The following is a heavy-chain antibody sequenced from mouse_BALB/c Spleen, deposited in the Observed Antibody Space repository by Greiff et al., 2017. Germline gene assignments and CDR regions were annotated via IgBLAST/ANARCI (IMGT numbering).Heavy chain of an antibody. J-gene: IGHJ4*01. CDR1: GFTFSSYA. CDR2: ISSGGST. Sequence: EVKVEESGGGLVKPGGSLKLSCAASGFTFSSYAMSWVRQTPEKRLEWVASISSGGSTYYPDSVKGRFTISRDNARNILYLQMSSLRSEDTAMYYCARSPQLGRNYAMDYWGQGTSVTVSS. V-gene: IGHV5-6-5*01. CDR3: ARSPQLGRNYAMDY. D-gene: IGHD4-1*02.